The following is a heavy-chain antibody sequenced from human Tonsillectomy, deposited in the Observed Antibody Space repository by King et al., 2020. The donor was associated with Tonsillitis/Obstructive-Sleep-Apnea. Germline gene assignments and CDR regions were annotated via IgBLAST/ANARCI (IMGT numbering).Heavy chain of an antibody. CDR2: INPASGGSA. Sequence: QLVQSGAEVGKPGASVKLSCKASGYTFTNYYIHWVRQAPGQGLEWMGIINPASGGSAKSAQKFQGRITLTRDTSTSTVYMDVSSLRSEDTAVYYCARSAVSHDVLTGYSFNWLDPWGQGTLVTVSS. D-gene: IGHD3-9*01. J-gene: IGHJ5*02. V-gene: IGHV1-46*01. CDR3: ARSAVSHDVLTGYSFNWLDP. CDR1: GYTFTNYY.